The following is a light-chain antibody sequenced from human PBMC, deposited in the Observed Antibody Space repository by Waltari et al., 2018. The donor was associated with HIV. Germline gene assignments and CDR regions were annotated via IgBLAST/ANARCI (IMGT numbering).Light chain of an antibody. V-gene: IGLV2-8*01. CDR3: NSYAGSNKWV. CDR2: ELN. J-gene: IGLJ3*02. Sequence: QSALPQPPSASGSPGQSVTLSSTGTSSDVGGSKYVSWNQQHPGKAPKLMIHELNKRPSGVPARFSGAKSPNTACRTVSGLQDDDEADYYCNSYAGSNKWVFGGGTTLTVL. CDR1: SSDVGGSKY.